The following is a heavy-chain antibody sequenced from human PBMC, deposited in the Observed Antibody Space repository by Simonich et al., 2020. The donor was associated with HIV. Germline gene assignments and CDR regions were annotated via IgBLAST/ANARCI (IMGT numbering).Heavy chain of an antibody. V-gene: IGHV4-39*01. Sequence: QLQLQESGPGLVKPSETLSLTCTVSGGSISSSSNYWGWIRQPPGKGLEWIGSIYYSGSTYYNPSLKSRVTISVDTSKNQFSLKLSSVTAADTAVYYCARRGGYAFDYWGQGTTVTVSS. CDR3: ARRGGYAFDY. CDR1: GGSISSSSNY. J-gene: IGHJ4*03. CDR2: IYYSGST. D-gene: IGHD5-12*01.